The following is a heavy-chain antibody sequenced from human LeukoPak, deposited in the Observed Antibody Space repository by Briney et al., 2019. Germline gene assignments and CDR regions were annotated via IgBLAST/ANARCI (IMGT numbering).Heavy chain of an antibody. CDR1: GFTFSSYS. CDR2: ISGSGGST. V-gene: IGHV3-23*01. Sequence: GGSLRLSCAASGFTFSSYSMNWVRQAPGKGLEWVSAISGSGGSTYYADSVKGRFTISRDNSKNTLYLQMNSLRAEDTAVYYCAKEELFGAYYYDSSGYYYYWGQGTLVTVSS. D-gene: IGHD3-22*01. CDR3: AKEELFGAYYYDSSGYYYY. J-gene: IGHJ4*02.